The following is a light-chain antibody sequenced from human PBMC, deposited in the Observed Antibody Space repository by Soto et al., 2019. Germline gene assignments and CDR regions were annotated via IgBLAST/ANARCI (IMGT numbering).Light chain of an antibody. CDR1: QSVSNY. Sequence: EIVLTQSPATLSLSPGERATLSCRASQSVSNYLAWFQQKPGHAPSLLIYDASNRAAGIPARFSSSGSGTDFTLTISSLEHEDFAVDYCQQRSSWPLLTFGGGTKVEI. CDR2: DAS. V-gene: IGKV3-11*01. CDR3: QQRSSWPLLT. J-gene: IGKJ4*01.